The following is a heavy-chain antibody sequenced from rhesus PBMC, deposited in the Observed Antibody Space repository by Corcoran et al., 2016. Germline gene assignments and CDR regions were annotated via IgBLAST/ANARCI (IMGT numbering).Heavy chain of an antibody. J-gene: IGHJ2*01. CDR3: VRDQYSVWTGYYRPTWYFDS. CDR1: GGSFSGYY. V-gene: IGHV4-165*01. CDR2: SSGKRGST. D-gene: IGHD3-3*01. Sequence: QVQLQESGPGLVKPSETLSLTCAVSGGSFSGYYWGWIRQPPGKGLEWVGYSSGKRGSTDYNPSLKSRVTISTDTPKNQFSLKVKSVTAADTAVYYCVRDQYSVWTGYYRPTWYFDSWGPGTPITISS.